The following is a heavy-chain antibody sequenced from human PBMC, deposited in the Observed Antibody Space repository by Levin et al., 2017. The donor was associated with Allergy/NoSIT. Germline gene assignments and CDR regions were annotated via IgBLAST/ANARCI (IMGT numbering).Heavy chain of an antibody. CDR1: GGSISSGGYS. D-gene: IGHD5-18*01. V-gene: IGHV4-30-2*01. J-gene: IGHJ4*02. Sequence: SCAVSGGSISSGGYSWSWIRQPPGKGLEWIGNIYLSGSTYYNPSLKSRVTISVDRSKNQFSLNLSPVTAADTAVYYCARVAGYSYGYYFDYWGQGTLVTVSS. CDR2: IYLSGST. CDR3: ARVAGYSYGYYFDY.